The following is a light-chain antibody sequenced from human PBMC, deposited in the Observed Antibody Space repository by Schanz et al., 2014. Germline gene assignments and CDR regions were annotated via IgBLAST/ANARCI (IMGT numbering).Light chain of an antibody. V-gene: IGLV2-11*01. J-gene: IGLJ2*01. CDR2: DVS. Sequence: QSALTQPRSVSGSPGQSVTISCTGTSSDVGSYNHVSWYQQHPGKAPKLMIYDVSNRPSGVSNRFSGSKSGNTASLTISGLQAEDEADYYCSSYAGSNFVVFGGGTKLTVL. CDR1: SSDVGSYNH. CDR3: SSYAGSNFVV.